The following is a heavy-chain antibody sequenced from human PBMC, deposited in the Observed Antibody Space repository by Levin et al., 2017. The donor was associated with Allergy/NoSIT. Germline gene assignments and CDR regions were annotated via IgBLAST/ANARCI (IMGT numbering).Heavy chain of an antibody. CDR3: AGGALTYFDY. J-gene: IGHJ4*02. V-gene: IGHV3-48*01. Sequence: GESLKISCAASGFTFSSYSMNWVRQAPGKGLEWVSYISSSSSTIYYADSVKGRFTISRDNAKNSLYLQMNSLRAEDTAVYYCAGGALTYFDYWGQGTLVTVSS. CDR2: ISSSSSTI. CDR1: GFTFSSYS. D-gene: IGHD3-16*01.